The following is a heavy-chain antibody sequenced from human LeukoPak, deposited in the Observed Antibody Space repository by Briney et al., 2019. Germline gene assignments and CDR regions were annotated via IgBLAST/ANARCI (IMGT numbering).Heavy chain of an antibody. D-gene: IGHD3-22*01. J-gene: IGHJ3*02. CDR1: VGSISTYY. V-gene: IGHV4-59*01. CDR2: IYYSGST. CDR3: AREYYYDSSGYYPPHAFDI. Sequence: SETLSLTCTVSVGSISTYYWRWIRQPPGKALEWIGYIYYSGSTNYNPSLKSRVTISVDTSKKQFSLKLSSVTAADTAVYYCAREYYYDSSGYYPPHAFDIWGQGTMVTVSS.